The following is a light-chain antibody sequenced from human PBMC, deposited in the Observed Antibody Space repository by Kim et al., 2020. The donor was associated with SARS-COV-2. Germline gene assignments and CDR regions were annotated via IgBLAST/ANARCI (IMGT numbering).Light chain of an antibody. Sequence: QGKTARITCGGNNIGSKSVPRHQQNPGRAPGLVIYYDSHRPSGLPERFSGSNSGNTATMTISRVEAGDDADYYCQVWDSSSDHWVFGGGTKLTVL. J-gene: IGLJ3*02. CDR2: YDS. V-gene: IGLV3-21*04. CDR3: QVWDSSSDHWV. CDR1: NIGSKS.